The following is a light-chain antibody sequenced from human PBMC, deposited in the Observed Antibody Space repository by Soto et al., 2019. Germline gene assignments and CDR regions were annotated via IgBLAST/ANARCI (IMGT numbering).Light chain of an antibody. CDR1: SSDVDGYAY. J-gene: IGLJ2*01. CDR3: SSYTSRTTPV. CDR2: EVS. Sequence: QSALTQPASVSGSPGQTITISCTGTSSDVDGYAYVSWYQQYPGKVPKLVISEVSNRPSGVSHRFSGSRSGNTASLTISGLQAEDEADYHCSSYTSRTTPVFGGGTKLTVL. V-gene: IGLV2-14*01.